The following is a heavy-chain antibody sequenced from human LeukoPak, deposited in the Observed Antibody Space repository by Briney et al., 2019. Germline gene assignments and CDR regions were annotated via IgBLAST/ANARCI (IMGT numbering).Heavy chain of an antibody. D-gene: IGHD3-10*01. CDR2: IYHSGST. V-gene: IGHV4-38-2*02. J-gene: IGHJ4*02. CDR1: GYSISSGYY. CDR3: ARELSGSSNDY. Sequence: KTSETLSLTCTVSGYSISSGYYWGWIRQPPGKGLEWIGSIYHSGSTYYNPSLKSRVTISVDTSKNQFSLKLSSVTAADTAVYYCARELSGSSNDYWGQGTLVTVSS.